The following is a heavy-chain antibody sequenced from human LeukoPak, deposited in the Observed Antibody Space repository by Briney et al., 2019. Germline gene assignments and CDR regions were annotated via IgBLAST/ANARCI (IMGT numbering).Heavy chain of an antibody. CDR3: ARDSSGIPLNY. J-gene: IGHJ4*02. Sequence: SVKVSCKASGGTFSSYTISWVRQAPGQGLEWMGRIIPILGIANYAQKFRGRVTITADKSTSTAYMELSSLRSEDTAVYYCARDSSGIPLNYWGQGTLVTVSS. D-gene: IGHD3-10*01. V-gene: IGHV1-69*04. CDR1: GGTFSSYT. CDR2: IIPILGIA.